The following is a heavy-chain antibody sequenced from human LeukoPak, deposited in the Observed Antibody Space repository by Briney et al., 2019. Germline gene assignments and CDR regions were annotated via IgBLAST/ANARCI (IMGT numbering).Heavy chain of an antibody. CDR2: ISTYDGST. V-gene: IGHV1-18*01. D-gene: IGHD2-2*03. CDR3: ARDGLDIVVVPAAMNNWFDP. Sequence: ASVKVSCKASGYAFTSHGISWVRQAPGQGLEWMGWISTYDGSTKYAQNLQGRVTMTTDTSTSTAYMELRSLRSDDTAVYYCARDGLDIVVVPAAMNNWFDPWGQGTLVTVSS. J-gene: IGHJ5*02. CDR1: GYAFTSHG.